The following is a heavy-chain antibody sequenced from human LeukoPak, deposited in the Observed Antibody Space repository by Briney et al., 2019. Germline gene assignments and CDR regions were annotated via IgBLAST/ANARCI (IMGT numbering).Heavy chain of an antibody. V-gene: IGHV3-21*01. CDR2: IDSSSRYI. D-gene: IGHD2-2*01. Sequence: GGSLRRSCAASGFTFSSYNMDWVRQAPGKGLEWVSFIDSSSRYIYQADSVKGRFTISRDNAKSSVFLQMNSLRAEDTAVYYCARVGGHCTSTSCPPPDYWGQGTLVTVSS. CDR3: ARVGGHCTSTSCPPPDY. CDR1: GFTFSSYN. J-gene: IGHJ4*02.